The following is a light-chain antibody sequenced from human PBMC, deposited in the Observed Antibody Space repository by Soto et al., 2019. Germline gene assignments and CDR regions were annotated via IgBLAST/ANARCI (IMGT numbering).Light chain of an antibody. V-gene: IGKV1-5*01. CDR1: QSISNW. CDR2: HAS. Sequence: IQLTQSPSTLPASVGDRVTLTCRASQSISNWLAWYQQKPGTAPKLLIYHASILETAVPSRFSGNGSGTEFTLAISSLQPGDFATYYCQQYNSYSFGQGSRVEIK. CDR3: QQYNSYS. J-gene: IGKJ1*01.